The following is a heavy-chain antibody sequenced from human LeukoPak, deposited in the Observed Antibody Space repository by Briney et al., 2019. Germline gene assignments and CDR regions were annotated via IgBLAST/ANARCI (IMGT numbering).Heavy chain of an antibody. Sequence: ESGPTLVKPTQTLTLTCTFSGFSLSTSGVGVGWIRQPPGKALEWLALIYWNDDKRYSPSLKSRLTITKDTSKNQVVLTMTNMDPVDTATYYCAHGLDPLPLRRAFDIWGQGTMVTVSS. CDR3: AHGLDPLPLRRAFDI. V-gene: IGHV2-5*01. CDR1: GFSLSTSGVG. J-gene: IGHJ3*02. CDR2: IYWNDDK. D-gene: IGHD1-1*01.